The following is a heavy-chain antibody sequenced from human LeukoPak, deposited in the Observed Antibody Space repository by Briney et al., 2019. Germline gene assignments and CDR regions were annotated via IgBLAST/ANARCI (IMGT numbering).Heavy chain of an antibody. CDR1: GFTFKDYA. Sequence: GRSLRLSCAASGFTFKDYAMHWVRQAPGKGLEWVSGISWNSGNIGYADSVKGRFTISRDNAKNSLYLQMNSPRAEDTALYYCAIMNSGGFDYWGQGTLVTISS. J-gene: IGHJ4*02. CDR2: ISWNSGNI. V-gene: IGHV3-9*01. D-gene: IGHD3-10*01. CDR3: AIMNSGGFDY.